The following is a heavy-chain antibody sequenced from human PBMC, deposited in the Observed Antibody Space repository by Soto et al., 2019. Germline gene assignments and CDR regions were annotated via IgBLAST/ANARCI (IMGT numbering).Heavy chain of an antibody. J-gene: IGHJ6*02. CDR1: GGTFSSYA. CDR2: IIPIFGTA. Sequence: QVQLVQSGAEVKKPGSSVKVSCKASGGTFSSYAISWVRQAPGQGLEWMGGIIPIFGTANYAQKFQGRVTITADESTSPAYMELSSLRSEDTAVYYCARAGVIVTTVFDYYYGMDVWGQGTTVTVSS. D-gene: IGHD4-4*01. CDR3: ARAGVIVTTVFDYYYGMDV. V-gene: IGHV1-69*01.